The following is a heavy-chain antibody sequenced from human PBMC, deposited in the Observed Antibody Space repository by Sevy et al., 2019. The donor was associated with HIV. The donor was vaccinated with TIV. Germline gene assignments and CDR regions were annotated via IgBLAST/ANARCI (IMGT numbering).Heavy chain of an antibody. CDR2: ISYDGSNK. D-gene: IGHD6-13*01. J-gene: IGHJ4*02. Sequence: GGSLRLSCAASGFIFSSNAMHWVRQAPGKGLEWVSVISYDGSNKEYADSVKGRFTISRDKAKNRLYLQMNSPRPADTAVYYCARVPGAVIAAGPYHFDYWGQGTLVTVSS. CDR1: GFIFSSNA. V-gene: IGHV3-30*04. CDR3: ARVPGAVIAAGPYHFDY.